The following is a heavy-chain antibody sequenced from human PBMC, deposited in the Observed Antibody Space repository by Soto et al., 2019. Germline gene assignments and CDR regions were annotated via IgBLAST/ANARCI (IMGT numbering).Heavy chain of an antibody. CDR1: GFSLSTSGVG. J-gene: IGHJ5*02. Sequence: GSGPTLVNPTQTLTLTCTFSGFSLSTSGVGVGWIRQPPGKALEWLALIYWDDDKRYSPSLKSRLTITKDTSKNQVVLTMTNMDPVDTATYYCAHRPDYDSLTGSGGWFDPWGQGTLVTVSS. CDR2: IYWDDDK. V-gene: IGHV2-5*02. CDR3: AHRPDYDSLTGSGGWFDP. D-gene: IGHD3-9*01.